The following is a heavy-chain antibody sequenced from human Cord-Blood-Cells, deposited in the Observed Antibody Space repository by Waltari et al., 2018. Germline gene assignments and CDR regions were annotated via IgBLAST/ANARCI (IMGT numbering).Heavy chain of an antibody. CDR1: GGSFSGYS. J-gene: IGHJ2*01. V-gene: IGHV4-34*01. Sequence: QVQLQQWGAGLLKPSETLPLTCAVYGGSFSGYSWSWIRQPPGKGLEWIGEINHSGSTNYNPSLKSRVTISVDTSKNQFSLKLSSVTAADTAVYYCASQLGIRYFDLWGRGTLVTVSS. D-gene: IGHD7-27*01. CDR2: INHSGST. CDR3: ASQLGIRYFDL.